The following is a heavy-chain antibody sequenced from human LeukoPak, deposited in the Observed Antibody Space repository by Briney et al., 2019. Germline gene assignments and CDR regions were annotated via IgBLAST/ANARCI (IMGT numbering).Heavy chain of an antibody. J-gene: IGHJ4*02. Sequence: SETLSLTCTVSGGSISPYYWSWIRQPPGKGLEWIGYIYYSGSTNYNPSLKSRVTISVDTSKNQFSLKLSSVTAADTAVYYCARASDYVWGSYRSYYFDDWGQGTLVTVSS. D-gene: IGHD3-16*02. CDR1: GGSISPYY. CDR3: ARASDYVWGSYRSYYFDD. CDR2: IYYSGST. V-gene: IGHV4-59*01.